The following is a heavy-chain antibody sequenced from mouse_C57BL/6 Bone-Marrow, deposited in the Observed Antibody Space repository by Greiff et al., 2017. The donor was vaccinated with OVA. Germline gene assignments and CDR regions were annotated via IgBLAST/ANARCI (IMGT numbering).Heavy chain of an antibody. CDR1: GFTFSDYY. CDR3: ARPALDYYGSSYGYFDV. V-gene: IGHV5-12*01. D-gene: IGHD1-1*01. Sequence: EVKVVESGGGLVQPGGSLKLSCAASGFTFSDYYMYWVRQTPEKRLEWVAYISNGGGSTYYPDTVTGRFTISRDNAKNTLYLQMSRLKSEDTAMYYCARPALDYYGSSYGYFDVWGTGTTVTVSS. J-gene: IGHJ1*03. CDR2: ISNGGGST.